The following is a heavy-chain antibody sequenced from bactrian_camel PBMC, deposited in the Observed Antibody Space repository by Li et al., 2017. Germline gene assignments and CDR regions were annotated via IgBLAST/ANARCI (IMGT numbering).Heavy chain of an antibody. D-gene: IGHD4*01. CDR3: ERDSDPEYMDYPIAGLSCPDQQFGY. Sequence: VQLVESGGGSVSARGSLRLTCTAPDLSYPTACVGWFRQAPGKPREAVAGIESDGSTSYADSVKGRFTISQDNSKNEVYLQMNSLKAEDTAVYYCERDSDPEYMDYPIAGLSCPDQQFGYWGRGTQVTVS. CDR1: DLSYPTAC. CDR2: IESDGST. V-gene: IGHV3S53*01. J-gene: IGHJ6*01.